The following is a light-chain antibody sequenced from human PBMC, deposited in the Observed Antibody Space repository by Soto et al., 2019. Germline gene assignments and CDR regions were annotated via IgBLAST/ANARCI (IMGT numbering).Light chain of an antibody. CDR3: QQYGSSPT. J-gene: IGKJ5*01. CDR1: QSVRSY. Sequence: EIVFTPSPATLSLSPGERATLSCRARQSVRSYLAWYQQKPGQAPCLLIYGASSRATGIPDRFSGSGSGTDFTLTISRLEPEDFAVYYCQQYGSSPTFGQGTRLEIK. CDR2: GAS. V-gene: IGKV3-20*01.